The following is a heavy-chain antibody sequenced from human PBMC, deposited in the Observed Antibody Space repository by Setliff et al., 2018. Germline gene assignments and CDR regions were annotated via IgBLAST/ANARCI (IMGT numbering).Heavy chain of an antibody. J-gene: IGHJ4*02. Sequence: PGVSLRLSCVATGFSFRNCWASWVRQAQGKGPEWLASINPGGSETYYVDSARGRFTISRDNARNSLSLQMNSLRSDDTAVYYCLGAGTCSYWGQGTRVTV. CDR1: GFSFRNCW. CDR3: LGAGTCSY. V-gene: IGHV3-7*01. D-gene: IGHD3-10*02. CDR2: INPGGSET.